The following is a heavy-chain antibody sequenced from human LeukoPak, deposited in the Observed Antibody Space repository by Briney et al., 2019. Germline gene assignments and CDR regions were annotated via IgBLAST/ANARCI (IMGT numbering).Heavy chain of an antibody. V-gene: IGHV4-59*12. CDR2: IYYSGST. D-gene: IGHD6-13*01. CDR1: GGSISSYY. CDR3: ARGRAAGAIDY. J-gene: IGHJ4*02. Sequence: SETLSLTCTVSGGSISSYYWSWIRQPPGKGLEWIGYIYYSGSTNYNPSLKSRVTISVDRSKNQFSLKLSSVTAADTAVYYCARGRAAGAIDYWGQGTLVTVSS.